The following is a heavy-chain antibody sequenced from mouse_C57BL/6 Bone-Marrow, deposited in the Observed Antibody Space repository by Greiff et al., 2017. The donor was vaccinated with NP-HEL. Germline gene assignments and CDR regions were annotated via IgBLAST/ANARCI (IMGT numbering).Heavy chain of an antibody. J-gene: IGHJ1*03. Sequence: QVTLKESGPGILQSSQTLSLTCSFSGFSLSTSGMGVSWIRQPSGKGLEWLAHIYWDDDKRYNPSLKSRLTISKATSRNQVFHKITSVDTADTATDYCARRGYYDYDGWYFDVWGTGTTVTVSS. CDR3: ARRGYYDYDGWYFDV. D-gene: IGHD2-4*01. CDR2: IYWDDDK. V-gene: IGHV8-12*01. CDR1: GFSLSTSGMG.